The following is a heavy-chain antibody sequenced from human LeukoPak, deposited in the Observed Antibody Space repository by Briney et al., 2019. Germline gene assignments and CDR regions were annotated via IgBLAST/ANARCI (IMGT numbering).Heavy chain of an antibody. V-gene: IGHV1-2*02. Sequence: GASVKVSRKASGYTFTGYYIRWVRQAPGQGLEWMGWINPNSGGTNYAPKFQGRVTMTRDTSISTAYMELSRLTFDDTTIYYCATTLHIVVVTWHAFDIWGQGTMVTVSS. CDR1: GYTFTGYY. CDR2: INPNSGGT. D-gene: IGHD2-21*02. CDR3: ATTLHIVVVTWHAFDI. J-gene: IGHJ3*02.